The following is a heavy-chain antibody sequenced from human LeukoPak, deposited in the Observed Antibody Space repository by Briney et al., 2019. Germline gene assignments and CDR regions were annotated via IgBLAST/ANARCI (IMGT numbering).Heavy chain of an antibody. J-gene: IGHJ4*02. CDR3: ARDPPEPGSTFDY. D-gene: IGHD2-15*01. CDR2: ISSSSSYI. V-gene: IGHV3-21*01. CDR1: GFTFSNAW. Sequence: PGGSLRLSCAASGFTFSNAWMSWVRQAPGKGLEWVSSISSSSSYIYYADSVKGRFTISRDNAKNSLYLQMNSLRAEDTAVYYCARDPPEPGSTFDYWGQGTLVTVSS.